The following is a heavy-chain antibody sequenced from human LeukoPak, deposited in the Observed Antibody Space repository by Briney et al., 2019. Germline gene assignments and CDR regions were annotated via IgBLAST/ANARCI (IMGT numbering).Heavy chain of an antibody. V-gene: IGHV3-33*08. CDR3: ARDDYHGSGSYYIDY. D-gene: IGHD3-10*01. J-gene: IGHJ4*02. Sequence: GGSLRLSCAASGFTFSSYAMSWVRQAPGKGLEWVAVIWYDGSNRYYADSVKGRFTISRDNSKNTLYLQMNSLRAEDTAVYYCARDDYHGSGSYYIDYWGQGTLVTVSS. CDR2: IWYDGSNR. CDR1: GFTFSSYA.